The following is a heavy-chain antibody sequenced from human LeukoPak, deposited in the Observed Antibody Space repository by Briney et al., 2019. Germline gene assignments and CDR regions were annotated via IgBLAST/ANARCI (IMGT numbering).Heavy chain of an antibody. CDR2: IRSSGYYT. D-gene: IGHD5-12*01. CDR1: GFSFSDYY. V-gene: IGHV3-11*06. Sequence: TGGSLRLSCAASGFSFSDYYMIWIRQAPGKGVEWVSYIRSSGYYTDYADSVKGGFTISRDKAKKTLYLQMNSLRVDVTAVYYCASGVATPLYAMDVWGQGTTVTVSS. J-gene: IGHJ6*02. CDR3: ASGVATPLYAMDV.